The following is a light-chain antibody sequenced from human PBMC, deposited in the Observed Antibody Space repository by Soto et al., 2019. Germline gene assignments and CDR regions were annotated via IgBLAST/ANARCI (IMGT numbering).Light chain of an antibody. CDR3: CSYAGFTTYV. V-gene: IGLV1-51*01. J-gene: IGLJ1*01. CDR1: NSNIGKNF. Sequence: QSVLTQPPSVSAAPGQKVTISCSGSNSNIGKNFASWYQQVPGTAPKLMIYGVSKRPSGVSDRFSGSKSGNTASLTISGLQTEDEADYYCCSYAGFTTYVFGSGTKLTVL. CDR2: GVS.